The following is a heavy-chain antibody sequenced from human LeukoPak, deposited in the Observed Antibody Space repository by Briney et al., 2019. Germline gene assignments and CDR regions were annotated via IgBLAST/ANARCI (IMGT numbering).Heavy chain of an antibody. V-gene: IGHV1-8*03. CDR2: MNPNSGST. CDR1: GYTFTIYD. J-gene: IGHJ4*02. Sequence: GASVKVSFKSSGYTFTIYDINWVRQAPGQGLEWMGWMNPNSGSTGYAQKFQGRVTITRNTSISTAYMELSGLRSEDTAVYYCARGRSTGYPYYFEYWGQGTLVTVSS. CDR3: ARGRSTGYPYYFEY. D-gene: IGHD5-12*01.